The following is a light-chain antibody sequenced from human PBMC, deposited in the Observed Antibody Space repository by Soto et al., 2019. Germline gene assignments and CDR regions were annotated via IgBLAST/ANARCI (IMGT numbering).Light chain of an antibody. J-gene: IGLJ2*01. CDR3: AAWDDSLNGPL. CDR1: SSNIGSNN. V-gene: IGLV1-44*01. Sequence: QSVLTQPPSASGTPGQRVTISCSGSSSNIGSNNVNWYQQLPGTAPRLLIHSNNQRPSGVPDRFSGSKSGTSASLAISGLQSEDEADYYCAAWDDSLNGPLFGGGTKVTVL. CDR2: SNN.